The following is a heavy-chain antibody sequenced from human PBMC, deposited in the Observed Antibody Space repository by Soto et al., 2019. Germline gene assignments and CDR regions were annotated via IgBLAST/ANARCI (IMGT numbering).Heavy chain of an antibody. CDR1: GFSLTTSGVG. CDR3: AHRVLRTVFGLVTTTAIYFDF. V-gene: IGHV2-5*02. J-gene: IGHJ4*02. CDR2: MYWDDDK. Sequence: QITLNESGPTVVRPTETLTLTCRFSGFSLTTSGVGVGWIRQSPGKAPEWLALMYWDDDKRYSASLKSRLTITKDTSKNQVVLTVSDLDPTDTATYYGAHRVLRTVFGLVTTTAIYFDFWGKGTPVAVSS. D-gene: IGHD3-3*01.